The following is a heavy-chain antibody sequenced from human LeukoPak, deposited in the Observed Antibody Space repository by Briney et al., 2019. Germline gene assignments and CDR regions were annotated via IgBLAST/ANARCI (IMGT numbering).Heavy chain of an antibody. D-gene: IGHD4/OR15-4a*01. Sequence: GGSLRLSCAASGFTFSDFYMSWIRQAPGKGLEWISYISQSGSDINYADSVRGRSTVSRDNAKNSLYLQMNSLRAEDTAVYYCATTARVGAHWGQGTLVTVSS. V-gene: IGHV3-11*01. CDR3: ATTARVGAH. J-gene: IGHJ4*02. CDR1: GFTFSDFY. CDR2: ISQSGSDI.